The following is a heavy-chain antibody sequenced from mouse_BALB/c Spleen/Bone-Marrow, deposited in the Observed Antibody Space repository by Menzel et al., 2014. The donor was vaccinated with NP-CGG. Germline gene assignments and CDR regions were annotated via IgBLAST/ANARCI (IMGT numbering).Heavy chain of an antibody. CDR3: ARVSPYWYFDV. Sequence: EVQRAESGGGFVQPGGSLKLSCAASGFTFSSYIMSWVRQTPEKRLEWVAYISHSGGSSYYLDTVKGRFTISRDNAKNTLYLQMSSLKSEDTAMYYCARVSPYWYFDVWGAATTVPVSS. V-gene: IGHV5-12-2*01. CDR2: ISHSGGSS. D-gene: IGHD6-2*01. CDR1: GFTFSSYI. J-gene: IGHJ1*01.